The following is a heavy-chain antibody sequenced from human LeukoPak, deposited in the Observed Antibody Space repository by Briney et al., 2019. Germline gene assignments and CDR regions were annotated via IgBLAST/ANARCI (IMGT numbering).Heavy chain of an antibody. CDR2: INPNTGYP. J-gene: IGHJ5*01. CDR1: GYTFSGYF. D-gene: IGHD4-11*01. V-gene: IGHV1-2*06. Sequence: GASVKVSCKASGYTFSGYFIHWVRQAPGQGLEWMGRINPNTGYPNHAQNFQGRVTMTRDTSISTAYMELSRLTTDDTAVYFCARGQPYGNYNYFGSWGQGTLVTVSS. CDR3: ARGQPYGNYNYFGS.